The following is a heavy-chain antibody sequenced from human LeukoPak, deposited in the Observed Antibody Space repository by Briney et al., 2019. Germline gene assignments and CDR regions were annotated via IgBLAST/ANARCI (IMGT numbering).Heavy chain of an antibody. V-gene: IGHV1-2*02. CDR1: GYTFTDYY. D-gene: IGHD2-2*01. Sequence: ASVKVSCRASGYTFTDYYLHWVRQAPGQGFEWMGWINPNSGDTNYAQKFQGRVTMTRDTSISTAHMEMSRLRSDDTAVYYCARANFLYCSSTTCLFDYWGQGTLVTVSS. CDR2: INPNSGDT. J-gene: IGHJ4*02. CDR3: ARANFLYCSSTTCLFDY.